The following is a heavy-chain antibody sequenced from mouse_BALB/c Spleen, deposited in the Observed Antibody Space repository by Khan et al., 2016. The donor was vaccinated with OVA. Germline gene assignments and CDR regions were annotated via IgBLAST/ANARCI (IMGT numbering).Heavy chain of an antibody. CDR1: GYSITTDYA. V-gene: IGHV3-2*02. Sequence: EVQLQESGPGLVKPSQSLSLTCTVTGYSITTDYAWNWIRQFPGSKLVWMGHISYSGNTKYNPSLKSRISITRDTSKNQFFLQLKSVTTEDTARYYCARVYGGDFDYWGQGTTLTVSS. CDR2: ISYSGNT. J-gene: IGHJ2*01. D-gene: IGHD1-1*01. CDR3: ARVYGGDFDY.